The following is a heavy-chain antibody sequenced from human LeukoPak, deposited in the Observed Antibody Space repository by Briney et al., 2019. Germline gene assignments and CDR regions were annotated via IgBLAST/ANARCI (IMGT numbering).Heavy chain of an antibody. CDR3: ARDGCGYYSRYYYYMDV. J-gene: IGHJ6*03. CDR2: IYYSGRT. Sequence: SETLSLPCTVSGVSISSSTYYWGWIRQPPGKGLEWIGSIYYSGRTYYDPSLKSRVTISVDTSKNQFSLKLTSVTAADTAVYYCARDGCGYYSRYYYYMDVWGKGTTVTVSS. D-gene: IGHD3-3*01. CDR1: GVSISSSTYY. V-gene: IGHV4-39*07.